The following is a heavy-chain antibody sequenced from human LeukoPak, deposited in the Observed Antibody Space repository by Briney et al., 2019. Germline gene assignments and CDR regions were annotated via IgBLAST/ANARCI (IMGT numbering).Heavy chain of an antibody. CDR1: GFTFSSYS. CDR2: ISSDTTTI. Sequence: PGGSLRLSCAASGFTFSSYSMNWVRQAPGKGLEWVSYISSDTTTIYYADSVKGRFTISRDNGKNSLYLQMNSLRAEDTAVYCCARDVLFSVAHSPFYWGQETLVTVSS. D-gene: IGHD2-21*01. J-gene: IGHJ4*02. CDR3: ARDVLFSVAHSPFY. V-gene: IGHV3-48*01.